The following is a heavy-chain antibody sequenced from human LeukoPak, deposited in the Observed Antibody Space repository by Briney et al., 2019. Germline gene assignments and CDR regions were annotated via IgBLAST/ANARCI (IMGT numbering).Heavy chain of an antibody. J-gene: IGHJ5*02. CDR3: AKEVFYSSGWYDG. CDR1: GFTFNSYA. CDR2: ISGSGGST. D-gene: IGHD6-19*01. Sequence: GSLRLSCAASGFTFNSYAMSWVRQAPGRGLEWVSAISGSGGSTYYADSVKGRFTISRDNSKNTLYLQMNSLRAEDTAVYYCAKEVFYSSGWYDGCGQGTLVTVSS. V-gene: IGHV3-23*01.